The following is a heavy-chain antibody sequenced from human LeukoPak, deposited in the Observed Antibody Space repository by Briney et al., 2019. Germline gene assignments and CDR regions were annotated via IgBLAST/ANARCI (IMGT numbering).Heavy chain of an antibody. CDR3: ARHQYNWNADY. Sequence: GESLKISCKGSGYSFTSYWIGWVRQMPGKGLEWMGVIYPGDSDTRYSPSFQGQATISADKSISTAYLQWSSLKASDTAIYYCARHQYNWNADYWGQGTLVTVSS. CDR2: IYPGDSDT. D-gene: IGHD1-1*01. J-gene: IGHJ4*02. V-gene: IGHV5-51*01. CDR1: GYSFTSYW.